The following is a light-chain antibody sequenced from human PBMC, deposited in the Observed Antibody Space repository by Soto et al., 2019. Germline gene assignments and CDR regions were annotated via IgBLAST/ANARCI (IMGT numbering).Light chain of an antibody. CDR1: QSVSSN. CDR3: QQYNKWPLT. Sequence: EIVMTQSPATLSVSPGDRVTLSCRASQSVSSNLAWYQQKPGQAPRLLIYGASTRATGIPARFGGSGSGTEFTLTISSLQSEDFAVYYCQQYNKWPLTFGQGTRLEIK. V-gene: IGKV3-15*01. CDR2: GAS. J-gene: IGKJ5*01.